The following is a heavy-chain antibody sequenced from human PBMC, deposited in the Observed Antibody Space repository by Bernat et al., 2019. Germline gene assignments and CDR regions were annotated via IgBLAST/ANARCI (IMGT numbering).Heavy chain of an antibody. CDR1: GFTVSSNY. CDR2: IYSGGST. Sequence: EVQLVESGGGLIQPGGSLRLSCAASGFTVSSNYMSWVRQAPGKGLEWVSVIYSGGSTYYADSVKGRFTISRDNSKNTLYLQMNSLRAEDTAMYYCARVVRVGSGWYGGYFDYWGQGTLVTVYS. J-gene: IGHJ4*02. V-gene: IGHV3-53*01. D-gene: IGHD6-19*01. CDR3: ARVVRVGSGWYGGYFDY.